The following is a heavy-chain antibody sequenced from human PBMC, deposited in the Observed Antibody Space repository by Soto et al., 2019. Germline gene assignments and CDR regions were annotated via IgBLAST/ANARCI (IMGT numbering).Heavy chain of an antibody. CDR3: ARVRVLEGDYYYGMDV. CDR2: IYYSGST. D-gene: IGHD3-16*01. J-gene: IGHJ6*02. V-gene: IGHV4-30-4*01. CDR1: GGSISSGDYY. Sequence: QVQLQESGPGLVKPSQTLSLTCTVSGGSISSGDYYWSWIRQPPGKGLEWIGYIYYSGSTYYNPSLKSRVTISVDTPKNQFSLKLSSVTAADTAVYYCARVRVLEGDYYYGMDVWGQGTTVTVSS.